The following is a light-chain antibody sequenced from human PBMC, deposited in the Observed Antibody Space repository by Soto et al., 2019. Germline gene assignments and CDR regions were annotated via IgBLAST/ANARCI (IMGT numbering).Light chain of an antibody. CDR3: QKYNSAPWT. V-gene: IGKV1-27*01. Sequence: DIQMTQSPSSLSASVGDRVTITCRASQGISNYLAWYQQKPGKVPKLLIYAASTLQSGVPSRFSGSGAGTDFSLTISSLQPADVATYYCQKYNSAPWTFGQGTKVEIK. CDR1: QGISNY. CDR2: AAS. J-gene: IGKJ1*01.